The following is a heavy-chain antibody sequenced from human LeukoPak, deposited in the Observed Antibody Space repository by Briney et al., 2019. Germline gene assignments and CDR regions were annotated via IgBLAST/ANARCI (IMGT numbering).Heavy chain of an antibody. CDR2: INTNTGNP. CDR3: ARGSGSYGTWFDP. Sequence: ASVNVSCTASGYIFTSYAMNWVRQAPGQGLEWMGWINTNTGNPTYAQGFTGRFVFSLDTSVSTAYVQISSLKAEDTAVYYCARGSGSYGTWFDPWGQGTLVTVSS. CDR1: GYIFTSYA. J-gene: IGHJ5*02. D-gene: IGHD1-26*01. V-gene: IGHV7-4-1*02.